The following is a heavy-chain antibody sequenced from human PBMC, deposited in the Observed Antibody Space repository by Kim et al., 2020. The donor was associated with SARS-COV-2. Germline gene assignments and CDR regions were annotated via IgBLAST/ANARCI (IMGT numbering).Heavy chain of an antibody. V-gene: IGHV4-31*03. CDR2: IYYSGST. J-gene: IGHJ6*02. Sequence: SETLSLTCTVSGGSISSGGYYWSWIRQHPGKDLEWIGYIYYSGSTYYNPSLKSRVTISVDTSKNQFSLKLSSMTAVDTAVYYCARDHLKNPVPLGTYYYYGMDVWGQGTTVTVSS. CDR1: GGSISSGGYY. D-gene: IGHD1-1*01. CDR3: ARDHLKNPVPLGTYYYYGMDV.